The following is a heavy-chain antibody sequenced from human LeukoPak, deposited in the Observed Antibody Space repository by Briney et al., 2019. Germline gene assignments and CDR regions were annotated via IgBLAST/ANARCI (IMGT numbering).Heavy chain of an antibody. CDR2: ISAYNGNT. J-gene: IGHJ4*02. CDR1: GYTFTSYG. CDR3: ARDGATYYYDSSGYSTFDY. Sequence: GASVKVSCKASGYTFTSYGISWVRQAPGQGLEWMGWISAYNGNTNYAQKLQGRVTMTRNTSISTAYMELSSLRSEDTAVYYCARDGATYYYDSSGYSTFDYWGQGTLVTVSS. D-gene: IGHD3-22*01. V-gene: IGHV1-18*01.